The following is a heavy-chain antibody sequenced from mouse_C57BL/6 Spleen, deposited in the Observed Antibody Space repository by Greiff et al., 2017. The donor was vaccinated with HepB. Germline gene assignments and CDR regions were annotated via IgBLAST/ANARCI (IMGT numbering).Heavy chain of an antibody. J-gene: IGHJ2*01. D-gene: IGHD1-2*01. CDR2: ISYSGST. Sequence: EVKLMESGPGLVKPSQSLSLTCTVTGYSITSGYGWNWIRQFPGNKLEWMGYISYSGSTNYNPSLKRRISITRETSKNQFFLQLNSVTTEDTATYYCARTARIKYWGQGTTLTVSS. CDR3: ARTARIKY. V-gene: IGHV3-2*02. CDR1: GYSITSGYG.